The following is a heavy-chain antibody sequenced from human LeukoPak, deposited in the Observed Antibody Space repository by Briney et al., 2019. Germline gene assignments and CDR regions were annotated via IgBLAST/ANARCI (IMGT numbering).Heavy chain of an antibody. Sequence: GGSLRLSCAASGFTFSNAWMSWVRQAPGKGLEWVGRIKSKTDGGTTDYAAPVKGRFTTSRDDSKNTLYLQINSLKTEDTAVYYCTSTTYDYVWGSYQVDAFDIWGQGTMVTVSS. V-gene: IGHV3-15*01. CDR3: TSTTYDYVWGSYQVDAFDI. CDR1: GFTFSNAW. CDR2: IKSKTDGGTT. D-gene: IGHD3-16*02. J-gene: IGHJ3*02.